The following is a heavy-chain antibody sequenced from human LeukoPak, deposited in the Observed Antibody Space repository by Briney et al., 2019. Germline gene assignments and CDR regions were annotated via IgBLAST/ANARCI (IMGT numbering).Heavy chain of an antibody. D-gene: IGHD1-26*01. CDR2: INHFGST. CDR1: GGSFIGYY. CDR3: ARIRSRKWGFDY. V-gene: IGHV4-34*01. J-gene: IGHJ4*02. Sequence: SETLSLTCAVYGGSFIGYYWSWIRQPPGKGLEWIGEINHFGSTNYNPSLKSRVTISIDTSKNQFSLKLSSVTAADTAVYYCARIRSRKWGFDYWGQGTLVTVSS.